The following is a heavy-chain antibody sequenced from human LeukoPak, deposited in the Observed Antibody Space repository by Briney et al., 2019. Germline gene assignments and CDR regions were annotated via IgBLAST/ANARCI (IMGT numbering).Heavy chain of an antibody. J-gene: IGHJ4*01. CDR1: GGSISSGDYY. D-gene: IGHD3-10*01. Sequence: PSQTLSLTCTVSGGSISSGDYYWSWIRQPPGKGLEWIGYIYYSGSTYYNPSLKSRVTISVDTSKNQFSLKLSSVTAADTAVYYCASRVYGLGSFNYWGQGTLVTVSS. CDR3: ASRVYGLGSFNY. CDR2: IYYSGST. V-gene: IGHV4-30-4*08.